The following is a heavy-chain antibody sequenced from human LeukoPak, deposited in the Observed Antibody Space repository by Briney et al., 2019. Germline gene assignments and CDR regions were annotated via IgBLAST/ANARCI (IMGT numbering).Heavy chain of an antibody. CDR3: ARWVRACSSTSCYTGYYYYYMDV. CDR1: SASIIIYY. V-gene: IGHV4-4*09. CDR2: IYPVGRT. J-gene: IGHJ6*03. D-gene: IGHD2-2*02. Sequence: PKTLCFTSTAPSASIIIYYWGWIRQPPGKGRDWIGSIYPVGRTNHSPYHKSRVPISVNTSNSQFSLELSPVTAADTAVYYCARWVRACSSTSCYTGYYYYYMDVWGKGTTVTVSS.